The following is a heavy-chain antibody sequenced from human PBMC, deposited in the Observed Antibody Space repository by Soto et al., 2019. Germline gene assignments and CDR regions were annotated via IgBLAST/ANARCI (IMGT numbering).Heavy chain of an antibody. J-gene: IGHJ6*02. D-gene: IGHD2-2*01. CDR3: ARNGVCSSTSCYAGVYYYYGMDV. Sequence: SVKVSCKASGGTFSSYAISWVRQAPGQGLEWMGGIVPIFGTANYAQKFQGRVTITADESTSTAYMELSSPRSEDTAVYYCARNGVCSSTSCYAGVYYYYGMDVWGQGTTVTVSS. CDR1: GGTFSSYA. CDR2: IVPIFGTA. V-gene: IGHV1-69*13.